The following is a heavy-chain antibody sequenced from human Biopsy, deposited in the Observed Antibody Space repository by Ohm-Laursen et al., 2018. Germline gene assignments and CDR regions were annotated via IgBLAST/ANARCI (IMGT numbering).Heavy chain of an antibody. CDR2: INPHSGTT. D-gene: IGHD2-15*01. CDR1: GYTFTGQY. J-gene: IGHJ1*01. V-gene: IGHV1-2*02. CDR3: AKGQDLRGGAEYFQH. Sequence: ASVKVSYKASGYTFTGQYLHWVRQVPGQGLEWMGWINPHSGTTKFAQDFQGRVTMTRDTSITTAYMELRRLRSDDTAVYYCAKGQDLRGGAEYFQHWGPGALVTVSS.